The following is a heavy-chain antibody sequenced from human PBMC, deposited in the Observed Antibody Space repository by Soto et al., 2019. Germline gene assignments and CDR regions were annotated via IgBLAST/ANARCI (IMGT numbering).Heavy chain of an antibody. V-gene: IGHV4-39*01. CDR3: ARHAVHYYGSGSYHPDTQFDP. CDR2: IYYSGST. D-gene: IGHD3-10*01. J-gene: IGHJ5*02. Sequence: SETLSLTCTVSGGSISSSSYYWGWIRQPPGKGLEWIGSIYYSGSTYYNPSLKSRVTISVDTSRNQFSLKLSSVTAADTAVYYCARHAVHYYGSGSYHPDTQFDPWGQGTLVTVS. CDR1: GGSISSSSYY.